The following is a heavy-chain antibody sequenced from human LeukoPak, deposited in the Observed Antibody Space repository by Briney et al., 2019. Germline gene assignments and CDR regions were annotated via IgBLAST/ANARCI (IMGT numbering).Heavy chain of an antibody. Sequence: PGGSLRLSCAASGFTFSSYAMSWVRQAPGKGLEWVSAISGSGGSTYYADSVKGRFTISRDNSKNTLYLRMNSLRAEDTAVYYCAKGRPGYCSSTSCPGDAFDIWGQGTMVTVSS. CDR3: AKGRPGYCSSTSCPGDAFDI. CDR1: GFTFSSYA. J-gene: IGHJ3*02. V-gene: IGHV3-23*01. CDR2: ISGSGGST. D-gene: IGHD2-2*01.